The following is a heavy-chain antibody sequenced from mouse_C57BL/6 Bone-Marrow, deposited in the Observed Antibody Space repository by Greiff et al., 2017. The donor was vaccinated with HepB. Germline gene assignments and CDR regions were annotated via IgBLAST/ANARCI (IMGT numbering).Heavy chain of an antibody. CDR1: GYTFTSYW. CDR3: AKLGRWGDY. J-gene: IGHJ2*01. Sequence: VQLQQPGAELVRPGTSVKLSCKASGYTFTSYWMHWVKQSPGQGLEWIGVIDPSDSYTNYNQKFKGKATLTVDTSSSTAYMQLSSLTSEDSAVYYCAKLGRWGDYWGQGTTLTVSS. V-gene: IGHV1-59*01. D-gene: IGHD4-1*01. CDR2: IDPSDSYT.